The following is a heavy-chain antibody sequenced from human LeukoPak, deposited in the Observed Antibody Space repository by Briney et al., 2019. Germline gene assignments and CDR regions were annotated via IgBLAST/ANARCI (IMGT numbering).Heavy chain of an antibody. V-gene: IGHV4-39*07. J-gene: IGHJ6*03. D-gene: IGHD6-13*01. CDR2: IYHSGST. CDR3: ARADYSSTWSHDYYYMDV. CDR1: GGSISSSSYY. Sequence: PSETLSLTCTVSGGSISSSSYYWGWIRQPPGKGLEWIGSIYHSGSTYYNPSLKSRVTISVDTSKNQFSLKLSSVTAADTAVYYRARADYSSTWSHDYYYMDVWGKGTTVTVSS.